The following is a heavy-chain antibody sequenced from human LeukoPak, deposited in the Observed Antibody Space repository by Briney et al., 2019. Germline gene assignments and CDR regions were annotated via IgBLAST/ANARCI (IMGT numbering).Heavy chain of an antibody. CDR1: GYTFTGYY. CDR3: AGANPLYCSSTTCLFDY. Sequence: ASVKVSCKASGYTFTGYYMHWVRQASGQGFEWMGWINPNSGDTNYAQKFQGRVTMTRDTSISTAHMELSRLRSDDTAVYYCAGANPLYCSSTTCLFDYWGQGTLVTVSS. J-gene: IGHJ4*02. V-gene: IGHV1-2*02. D-gene: IGHD2-2*01. CDR2: INPNSGDT.